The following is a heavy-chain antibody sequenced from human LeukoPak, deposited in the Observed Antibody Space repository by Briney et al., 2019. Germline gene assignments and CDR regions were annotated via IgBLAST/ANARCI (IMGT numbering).Heavy chain of an antibody. J-gene: IGHJ6*03. D-gene: IGHD5-12*01. CDR2: IYSGGTT. CDR1: GFTVSSNY. V-gene: IGHV3-53*01. Sequence: PGGSLRLSCAASGFTVSSNYMNWVRQAPGKGLEWVSVIYSGGTTYNADSVKGRFTISRDNSKNTLYLQMNSLRVEDTAVYYCVKYRRSGIGPPYYYMDVWGKGTTVTVSS. CDR3: VKYRRSGIGPPYYYMDV.